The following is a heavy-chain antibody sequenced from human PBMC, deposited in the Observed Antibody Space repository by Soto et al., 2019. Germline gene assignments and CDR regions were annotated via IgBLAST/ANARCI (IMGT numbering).Heavy chain of an antibody. D-gene: IGHD1-20*01. Sequence: QITLKESGPTLVKPTQTLTLTCTFSGFSLSTSGVGVGGIRQPPGQALEWLALIYWDDDKRYSPSLKSRLTITKDTSKNQVVLTMTNMYPVDTSTYYCAHKKHNWNDDAFDIWGQGTMVTVSS. CDR3: AHKKHNWNDDAFDI. J-gene: IGHJ3*02. CDR1: GFSLSTSGVG. CDR2: IYWDDDK. V-gene: IGHV2-5*02.